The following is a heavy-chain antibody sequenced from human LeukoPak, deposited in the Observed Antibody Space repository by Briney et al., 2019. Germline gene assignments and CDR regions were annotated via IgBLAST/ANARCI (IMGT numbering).Heavy chain of an antibody. CDR2: IYYSGST. J-gene: IGHJ4*02. CDR3: ASHRSRIAAAGIVDY. Sequence: SETLSLTCTVSGGSISSSSYDWGWIRQPPGKGLEWIGNIYYSGSTYYNPSLKSRVTISVDTSKNQFSLNLSSVTAADTAVYYCASHRSRIAAAGIVDYWGQGTLVTVSS. CDR1: GGSISSSSYD. D-gene: IGHD6-13*01. V-gene: IGHV4-39*01.